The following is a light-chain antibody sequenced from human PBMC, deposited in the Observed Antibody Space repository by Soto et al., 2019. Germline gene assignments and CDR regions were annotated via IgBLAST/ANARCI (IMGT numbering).Light chain of an antibody. CDR1: QIVNNNY. Sequence: EIVLTHSPGTLSLSPGERATLSCRASQIVNNNYLAWYQQKPGPAPRLVIYAASSRATGVPDRFSGSGSGTDFTLTISSLEPEDFAVYYCQQYAKAPLTFGQGTKVDI. J-gene: IGKJ1*01. V-gene: IGKV3-20*01. CDR3: QQYAKAPLT. CDR2: AAS.